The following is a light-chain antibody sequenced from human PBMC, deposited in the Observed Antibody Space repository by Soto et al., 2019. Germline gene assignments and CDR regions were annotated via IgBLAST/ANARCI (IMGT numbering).Light chain of an antibody. Sequence: SSELTQPPSVSVSPGQTASITCSGENLGNKYACWYQQRPGQSPMLVIYQDDKRPSGIPERFSGSNSGSTATLTISVTQAMDEADYFCQAWDSTTSYVFGTGTKLTVL. CDR3: QAWDSTTSYV. J-gene: IGLJ1*01. CDR2: QDD. CDR1: NLGNKY. V-gene: IGLV3-1*01.